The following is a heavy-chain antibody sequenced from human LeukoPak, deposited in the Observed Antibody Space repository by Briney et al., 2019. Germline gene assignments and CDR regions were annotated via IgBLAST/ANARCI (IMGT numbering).Heavy chain of an antibody. CDR1: GFTFSSYG. CDR2: IRYDGSNK. D-gene: IGHD6-13*01. V-gene: IGHV3-30*02. J-gene: IGHJ4*02. CDR3: AKTNRYISSWYDY. Sequence: GGSLRLSCAASGFTFSSYGMHWVRQAPGKGLEWVAFIRYDGSNKYYADSVKGRFTISRDNSKNTLYLQMNTLRADDTAIYYCAKTNRYISSWYDYWGQGTLVTVSS.